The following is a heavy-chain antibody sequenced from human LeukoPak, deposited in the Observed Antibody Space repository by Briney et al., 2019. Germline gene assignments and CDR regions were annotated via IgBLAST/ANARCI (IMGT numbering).Heavy chain of an antibody. Sequence: GGSLRLSCAASGFTFSSYEMNWVRQAPGKGLEWVSYISSSGSTIYYADSVKGRFTISRDNAKNSLYLQMNSLRAEDTAVYYCAGSLPYYYDSSGYYRPPLDYWGQGTLVTVSS. CDR1: GFTFSSYE. V-gene: IGHV3-48*03. D-gene: IGHD3-22*01. CDR3: AGSLPYYYDSSGYYRPPLDY. J-gene: IGHJ4*02. CDR2: ISSSGSTI.